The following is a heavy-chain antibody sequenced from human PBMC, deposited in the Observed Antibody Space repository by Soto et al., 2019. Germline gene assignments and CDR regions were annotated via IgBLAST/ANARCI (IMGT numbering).Heavy chain of an antibody. CDR2: IYWDDDK. V-gene: IGHV2-5*02. CDR3: AHLPCLTCGFDP. J-gene: IGHJ5*02. CDR1: GFSLSTSGVG. Sequence: QITLKESGPPLVKPTQTLTLTCTFSGFSLSTSGVGVGWIRQPPGKALEWLALIYWDDDKRYSPSLKSRLTITKDTSKNQVVLTMTNMDPVDTATYYCAHLPCLTCGFDPWGQGTLVTVSS.